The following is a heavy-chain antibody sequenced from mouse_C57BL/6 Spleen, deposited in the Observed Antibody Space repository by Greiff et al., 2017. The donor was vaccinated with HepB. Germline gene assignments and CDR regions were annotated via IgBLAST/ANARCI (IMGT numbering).Heavy chain of an antibody. CDR1: GYTFTSYW. CDR3: ARSHYGSSYGYFDV. D-gene: IGHD1-1*01. Sequence: QVQLQQPGAELVKPGASVKLSCKASGYTFTSYWMQWVKQRPGQGLEWFGEIDPSDSYTNYNQKFKGKATLTVDTSSSTAYMQLSSLTSEDSAVYYCARSHYGSSYGYFDVWGTGTTVTVSS. J-gene: IGHJ1*03. V-gene: IGHV1-50*01. CDR2: IDPSDSYT.